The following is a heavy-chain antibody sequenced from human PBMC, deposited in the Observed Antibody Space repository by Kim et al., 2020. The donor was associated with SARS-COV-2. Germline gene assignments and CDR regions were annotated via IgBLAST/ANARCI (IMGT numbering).Heavy chain of an antibody. CDR1: GFPFNTYE. CDR3: AKGSLFDW. J-gene: IGHJ4*02. Sequence: GSLRLSCAASGFPFNTYEMTWGRQAPGKGLEWVSSISPGGHSTYYADSVKGRFTISRDNSKDALYLQMNSLRAEDTAIYYCAKGSLFDWWGQGTQVIVSS. CDR2: ISPGGHST. V-gene: IGHV3-23*01. D-gene: IGHD1-26*01.